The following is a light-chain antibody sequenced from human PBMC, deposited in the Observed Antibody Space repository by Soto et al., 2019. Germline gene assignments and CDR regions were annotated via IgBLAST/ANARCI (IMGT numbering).Light chain of an antibody. J-gene: IGKJ1*01. CDR3: QRKWT. CDR1: QSISGN. V-gene: IGKV3-15*01. CDR2: DAS. Sequence: EIVMTQPPATLSVSPGESATLSCRASQSISGNVAWYQQRPGQAPRLLIYDASTRATGIPARFTGSGSGTEFALTISSLQSEDFAVYYCQRKWTFGQGTKVEFK.